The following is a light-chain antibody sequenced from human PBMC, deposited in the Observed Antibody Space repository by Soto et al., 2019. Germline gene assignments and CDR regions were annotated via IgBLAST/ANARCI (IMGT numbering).Light chain of an antibody. Sequence: QSVLAQPPAASGTPGQRVTISCSGSSSNIGRNTVNWYQQLPGTAPKLFIYSNNQRPSGVPDRFSGSKSGTSASLAISGLQSEDEADYYCGAWDDSLNGWVFGGGTKLTVL. J-gene: IGLJ3*02. V-gene: IGLV1-44*01. CDR3: GAWDDSLNGWV. CDR1: SSNIGRNT. CDR2: SNN.